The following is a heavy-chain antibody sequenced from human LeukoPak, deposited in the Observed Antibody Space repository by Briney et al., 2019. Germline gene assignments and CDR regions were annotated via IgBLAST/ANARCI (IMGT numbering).Heavy chain of an antibody. Sequence: GGSLRLSCAASGFTFIEYAIHWLRQAPGKGLEWVTFISNDGSNEYYADSEKGRFTISRDNSKNTLSLQMTSLRAEDTAVYYCVRGPSTGAFDIWGQGTMVTVSS. CDR2: ISNDGSNE. CDR3: VRGPSTGAFDI. J-gene: IGHJ3*02. D-gene: IGHD7-27*01. CDR1: GFTFIEYA. V-gene: IGHV3-30-3*01.